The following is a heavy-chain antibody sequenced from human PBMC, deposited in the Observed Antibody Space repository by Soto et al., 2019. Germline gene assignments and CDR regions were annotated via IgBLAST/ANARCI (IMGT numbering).Heavy chain of an antibody. V-gene: IGHV4-31*03. CDR1: GGSISSGGYY. D-gene: IGHD3-10*01. J-gene: IGHJ4*02. Sequence: QVQRQESGPGLVKPSQTLSLTCTVSGGSISSGGYYWSWIRQHPGKGLEWIGYIYYSGSTYYNPCLKSGVTISVEGGKRRWWGEVRAVGAGGGAVYYCASIVSSAHGEFSDWGQGTLVTVSS. CDR3: ASIVSSAHGEFSD. CDR2: IYYSGST.